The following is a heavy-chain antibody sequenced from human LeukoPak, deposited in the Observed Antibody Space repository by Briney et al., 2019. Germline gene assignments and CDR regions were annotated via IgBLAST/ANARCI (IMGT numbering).Heavy chain of an antibody. V-gene: IGHV1-18*01. CDR1: GYTFTSYG. Sequence: ASVKVSCKASGYTFTSYGISWVRQAPGQGLEWMGWISAYNGNTNYAQKLQGRVTMTTDTSTSTAYMELRSLRSDDTAVYYCQYYDILTGYFRLDYWGQGTLVTVSS. D-gene: IGHD3-9*01. CDR3: QYYDILTGYFRLDY. CDR2: ISAYNGNT. J-gene: IGHJ4*02.